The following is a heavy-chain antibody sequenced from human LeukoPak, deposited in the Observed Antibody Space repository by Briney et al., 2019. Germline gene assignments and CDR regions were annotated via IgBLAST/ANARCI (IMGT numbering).Heavy chain of an antibody. J-gene: IGHJ4*02. CDR2: INHSGST. D-gene: IGHD6-19*01. V-gene: IGHV4-34*01. CDR3: ATLAVAGPY. CDR1: GGSFSGYY. Sequence: SETLSLTCAVYGGSFSGYYWSWIRQPPGKGLEWIGEINHSGSTNYNPSLKSRVTISVDTSKNQFSLKLSSVTAADTAVYYCATLAVAGPYCGQGTLVTVSS.